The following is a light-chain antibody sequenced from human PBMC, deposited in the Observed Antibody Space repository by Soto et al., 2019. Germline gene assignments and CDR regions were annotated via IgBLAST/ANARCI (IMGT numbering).Light chain of an antibody. CDR1: SSDVGSYNL. CDR3: CSYAGSSTLV. Sequence: QSALTQPASVSGSPGQSITISCTGTSSDVGSYNLVSWYQQHPGKAPKLMIYEGSKRPSGVSNRFSGSKSGNTASLTISGLQAEDEADYYCCSYAGSSTLVFGGWTKLTV. J-gene: IGLJ2*01. V-gene: IGLV2-23*01. CDR2: EGS.